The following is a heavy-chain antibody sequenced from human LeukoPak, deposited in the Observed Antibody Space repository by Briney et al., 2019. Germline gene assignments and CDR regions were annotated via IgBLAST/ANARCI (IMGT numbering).Heavy chain of an antibody. CDR2: INAGNGNT. V-gene: IGHV1-3*01. CDR1: GYTFTSYA. CDR3: ARDLAGIAVTAD. Sequence: ASVKVSCKASGYTFTSYAMHWVRQAPGQRLEWMGWINAGNGNTKYSQKFQGRVTITRDTSASTAYMELSSLRSEDTAVYYCARDLAGIAVTADWGQGTLVTVSS. D-gene: IGHD6-19*01. J-gene: IGHJ4*02.